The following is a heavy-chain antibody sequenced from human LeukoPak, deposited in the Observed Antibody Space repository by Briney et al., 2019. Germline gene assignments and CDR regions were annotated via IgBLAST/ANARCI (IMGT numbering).Heavy chain of an antibody. Sequence: GASVKVSCKASGGTLSSYAISWVRQAPGQGLEWMGRIIPIFGTANYAQKFQGRVTITTDESTSTAYMELSSLRSDDTAVYYCARALSTTVGDYWGQGTLVTVSS. CDR1: GGTLSSYA. V-gene: IGHV1-69*05. D-gene: IGHD4-23*01. CDR2: IIPIFGTA. J-gene: IGHJ4*02. CDR3: ARALSTTVGDY.